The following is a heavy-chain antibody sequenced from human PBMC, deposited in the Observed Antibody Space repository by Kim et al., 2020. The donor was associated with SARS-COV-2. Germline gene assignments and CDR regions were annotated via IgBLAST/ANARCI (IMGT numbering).Heavy chain of an antibody. D-gene: IGHD1-26*01. Sequence: GGSLRLSCAASGFTFSSYAMSWVRQAPGKGLEWVSAISGSGGSTYYADSVKGRFTISRDNSKNTLYLQMNSLRAEDTAVYYCAKIWRIVGAPHHDAFDIWGQGTMVTVSS. CDR1: GFTFSSYA. CDR2: ISGSGGST. J-gene: IGHJ3*02. V-gene: IGHV3-23*01. CDR3: AKIWRIVGAPHHDAFDI.